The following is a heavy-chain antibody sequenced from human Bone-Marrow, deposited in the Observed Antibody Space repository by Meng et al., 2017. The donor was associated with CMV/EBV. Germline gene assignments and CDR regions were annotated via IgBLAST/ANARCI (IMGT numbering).Heavy chain of an antibody. D-gene: IGHD5-12*01. CDR2: ISSSSSYI. CDR1: GFTFSSYS. Sequence: GGSLRLSCAASGFTFSSYSMNWVRQAPGKGLEWVSSISSSSSYIYYADSVKGRFTISRDNAKNSLYLQMNSLRAEDTAVFYCAKINSGYDLGDYYYGMDVWGQGTTVTVSS. CDR3: AKINSGYDLGDYYYGMDV. J-gene: IGHJ6*02. V-gene: IGHV3-21*01.